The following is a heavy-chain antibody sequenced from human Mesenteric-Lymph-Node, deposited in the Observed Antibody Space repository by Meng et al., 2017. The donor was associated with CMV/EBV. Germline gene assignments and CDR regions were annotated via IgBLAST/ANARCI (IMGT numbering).Heavy chain of an antibody. V-gene: IGHV4-39*07. CDR2: IYYSGST. CDR3: ARGGHYDFWSGYYTQHWFDP. J-gene: IGHJ5*02. Sequence: ESLKISCTVSGGSISSSSYYWGWIRQPPGKGLEWIGSIYYSGSTYYNPSLKSRVTISVDTSKNQFSLKLSSVTAADTAVYYCARGGHYDFWSGYYTQHWFDPWGQGTLVTVSS. CDR1: GGSISSSSYY. D-gene: IGHD3-3*01.